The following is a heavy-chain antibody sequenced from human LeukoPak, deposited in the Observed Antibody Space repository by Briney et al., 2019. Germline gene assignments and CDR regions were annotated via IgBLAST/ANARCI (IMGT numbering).Heavy chain of an antibody. CDR1: GFTVSSTH. D-gene: IGHD3-22*01. J-gene: IGHJ3*02. V-gene: IGHV3-53*01. CDR3: ARGGRGSAAVVAPRPFDI. Sequence: GGSLRLSCAASGFTVSSTHMVWVRQAPGKGLEWVSVTYTGGNSYYAGSVKGRFTISRDISKDTLYLQMNSLRAEDSALYYCARGGRGSAAVVAPRPFDIWGQGTMVTVSS. CDR2: TYTGGNS.